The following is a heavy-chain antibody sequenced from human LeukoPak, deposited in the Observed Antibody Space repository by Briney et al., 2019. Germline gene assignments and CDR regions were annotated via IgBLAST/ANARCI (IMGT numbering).Heavy chain of an antibody. CDR1: GGSISSYY. J-gene: IGHJ3*02. D-gene: IGHD3-16*02. V-gene: IGHV4-59*01. CDR2: IYYSGST. CDR3: ARVGVWGSYRRDAFDI. Sequence: SETLSLTCTVSGGSISSYYWSWIRQPPGKGLEWIGYIYYSGSTNYNPSLKSRATISVDTSKNQFSLKLSSVTAADTAVYYCARVGVWGSYRRDAFDIWGQGTMVTVSS.